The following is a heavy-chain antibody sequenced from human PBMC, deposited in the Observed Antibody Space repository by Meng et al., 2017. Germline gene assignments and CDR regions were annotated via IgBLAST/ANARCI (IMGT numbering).Heavy chain of an antibody. D-gene: IGHD1-26*01. J-gene: IGHJ5*02. V-gene: IGHV3-23*01. CDR2: ISGSGGST. Sequence: GESLKISCAASGFTFSSYAMSWVRQAPGKGLEWVSAISGSGGSTYYADSVKGRFTISRDNSKNTLYLQMNSLRAEDTAVYYCAKDLATGAWFDPWGQGTLVTVSS. CDR3: AKDLATGAWFDP. CDR1: GFTFSSYA.